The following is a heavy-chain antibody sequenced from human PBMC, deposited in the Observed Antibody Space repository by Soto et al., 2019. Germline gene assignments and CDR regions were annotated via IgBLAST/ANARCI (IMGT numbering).Heavy chain of an antibody. V-gene: IGHV3-21*01. D-gene: IGHD2-8*01. Sequence: GVSLRLSCAASGFTFSSYAMSWVRQAPGKGLEWVSSISSSSSYIYYADSVKGRFTISRDNAKNSLYLQMNSLRAEDTAVYYCARDLGRKLGYCTNGVCPGHDYWGQGTLVTVSS. CDR3: ARDLGRKLGYCTNGVCPGHDY. CDR2: ISSSSSYI. CDR1: GFTFSSYA. J-gene: IGHJ4*02.